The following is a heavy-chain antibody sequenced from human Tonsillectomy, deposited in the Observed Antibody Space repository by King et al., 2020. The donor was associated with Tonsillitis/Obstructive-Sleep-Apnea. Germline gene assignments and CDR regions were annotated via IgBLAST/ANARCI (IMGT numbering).Heavy chain of an antibody. V-gene: IGHV4-59*08. D-gene: IGHD2-21*01. CDR1: GGSISSYY. Sequence: VQLQESGPGLVKPSETLSLTCTVSGGSISSYYWSWIRQPPGKGLEWIGYIYYSGSTNYNPSLKSRVTISVDTSKNQFSLKLSSVTAADTAVYYCARHNCNFDPWGQGTLVTVSS. CDR2: IYYSGST. CDR3: ARHNCNFDP. J-gene: IGHJ5*02.